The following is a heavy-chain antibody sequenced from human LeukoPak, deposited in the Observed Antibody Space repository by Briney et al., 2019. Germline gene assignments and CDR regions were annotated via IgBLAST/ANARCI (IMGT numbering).Heavy chain of an antibody. V-gene: IGHV1-2*02. CDR2: INPNSGGT. CDR3: ARVRAVPAVKTYDAFDI. J-gene: IGHJ3*02. D-gene: IGHD2-2*01. Sequence: ASVKVSCKASGYTFTGYYMHWVRQAPGQGLEWMGWINPNSGGTNYAQKFQGRVTMTRDTSISTAYMELSRLRSDDTAVYYCARVRAVPAVKTYDAFDIWGQGTMVTVSS. CDR1: GYTFTGYY.